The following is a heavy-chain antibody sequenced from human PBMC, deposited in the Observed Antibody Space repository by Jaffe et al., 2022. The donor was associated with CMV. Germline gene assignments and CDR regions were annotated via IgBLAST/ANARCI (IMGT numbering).Heavy chain of an antibody. CDR1: GYTFTNYG. CDR3: ARPNYGDYFGDF. Sequence: QVQLVQSGAEVKKPGASVKVSCKASGYTFTNYGIHWVRQAPGQRLEWMGWIDAGNGNTKYSQKFQGRVTLSRDTSTSTAYMELRSLRSEDAGVFFCARPNYGDYFGDFWGQGTLVTVSS. D-gene: IGHD4-17*01. J-gene: IGHJ4*02. V-gene: IGHV1-3*01. CDR2: IDAGNGNT.